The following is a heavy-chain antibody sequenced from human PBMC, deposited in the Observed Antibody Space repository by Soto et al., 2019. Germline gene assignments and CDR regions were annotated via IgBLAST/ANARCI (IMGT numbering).Heavy chain of an antibody. Sequence: GASVKVSCKASGYTFTSYAIHWVRQAPGQRLEWMGWINAGNGNTKYSQKFQGRVTITRDTSASTAYMELSSLRSEDTAVYYCARGIPLWFDHWGQATPSPSPQ. J-gene: IGHJ5*02. D-gene: IGHD2-21*01. CDR2: INAGNGNT. V-gene: IGHV1-3*01. CDR1: GYTFTSYA. CDR3: ARGIPLWFDH.